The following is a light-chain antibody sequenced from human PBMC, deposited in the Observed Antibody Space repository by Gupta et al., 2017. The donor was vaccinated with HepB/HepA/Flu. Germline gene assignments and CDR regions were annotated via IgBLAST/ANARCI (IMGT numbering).Light chain of an antibody. Sequence: QSALTQPASVSGSPGPSITISCTGTSSDSGDFNYVSWYQQHPGKAPKLLISDVSNRPSGVSNRFSGSKSGNTASLTISGLQAEDEAIYYCSSFTYTTTLVVFGGGTKLTVL. J-gene: IGLJ2*01. V-gene: IGLV2-14*03. CDR1: SSDSGDFNY. CDR2: DVS. CDR3: SSFTYTTTLVV.